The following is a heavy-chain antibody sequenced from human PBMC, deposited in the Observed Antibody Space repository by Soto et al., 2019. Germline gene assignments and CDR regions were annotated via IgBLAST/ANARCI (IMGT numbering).Heavy chain of an antibody. CDR3: ALYDILTGYSPRFDY. CDR2: IIPILGIA. Sequence: SVKVSCKASGYTFTSYAMHWVRQAPGQRLEWMGRIIPILGIANYAQKFQGRVTITADKSTSTAYMELSSLRSEDTAVYYCALYDILTGYSPRFDYWGQGTLVTVSS. CDR1: GYTFTSYA. D-gene: IGHD3-9*01. V-gene: IGHV1-69*04. J-gene: IGHJ4*02.